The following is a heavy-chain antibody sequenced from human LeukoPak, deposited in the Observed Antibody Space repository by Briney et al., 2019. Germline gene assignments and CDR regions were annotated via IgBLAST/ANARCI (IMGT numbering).Heavy chain of an antibody. J-gene: IGHJ5*02. Sequence: GGSLRLSCAASGFTFDDYAMHWVRQAPGKGLEWVSGINWNSASIGYADSVKGRFTISRDNAKNTLYLQMKSLRAEDTAVYYCAKDRRIVAVGPRRTIKNCLDPWGQGTLVTVSS. CDR3: AKDRRIVAVGPRRTIKNCLDP. D-gene: IGHD6-13*01. V-gene: IGHV3-9*01. CDR1: GFTFDDYA. CDR2: INWNSASI.